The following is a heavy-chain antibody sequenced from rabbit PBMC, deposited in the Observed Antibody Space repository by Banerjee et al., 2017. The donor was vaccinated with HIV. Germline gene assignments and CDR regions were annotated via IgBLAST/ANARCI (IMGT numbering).Heavy chain of an antibody. CDR1: GFSFSSSYY. CDR2: IDPVFGST. D-gene: IGHD1-1*01. Sequence: QSLEESGGDLVKPEGSLTLTCTASGFSFSSSYYICWVRQAPGKGLEWIGYIDPVFGSTYYASWVNGRFTISSHNAQNTLYLQLNSLTAADTATYFCAREIEYASSSGYYAYYFNLWGPGTLVTVS. CDR3: AREIEYASSSGYYAYYFNL. V-gene: IGHV1S40*01. J-gene: IGHJ4*01.